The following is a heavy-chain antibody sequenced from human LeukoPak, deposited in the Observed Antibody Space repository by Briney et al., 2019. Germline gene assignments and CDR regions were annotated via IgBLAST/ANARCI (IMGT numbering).Heavy chain of an antibody. D-gene: IGHD5-24*01. CDR2: IYTSGST. CDR3: ARDHDRDGYNWFDY. Sequence: SETLSLTCTVSGGSISSYYWSWIRQPAGKGLEWIGRIYTSGSTNYNPSLKSRVTMSVDTSKNQFSLKLSSVTAADTAVYYRARDHDRDGYNWFDYWGQGTLVTVSS. J-gene: IGHJ4*02. CDR1: GGSISSYY. V-gene: IGHV4-4*07.